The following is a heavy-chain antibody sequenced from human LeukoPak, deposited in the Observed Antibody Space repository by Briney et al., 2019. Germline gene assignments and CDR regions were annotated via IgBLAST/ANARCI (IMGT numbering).Heavy chain of an antibody. D-gene: IGHD6-13*01. CDR1: GFTFNNYG. CDR2: IATDGRDK. Sequence: AGGSLRLSCAASGFTFNNYGMHWVRQAPGKGLEWVAVIATDGRDKKYADSVKGRFTISRDNSKNTLYLEMNSLRPEDTAVYHCAKDSKVAAAGYFFDYWGQGTLVIVSS. J-gene: IGHJ4*02. V-gene: IGHV3-30*18. CDR3: AKDSKVAAAGYFFDY.